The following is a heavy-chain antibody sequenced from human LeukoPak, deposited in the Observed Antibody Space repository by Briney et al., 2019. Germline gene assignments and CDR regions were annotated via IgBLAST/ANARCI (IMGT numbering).Heavy chain of an antibody. CDR1: TRSPSRYY. V-gene: IGHV4-59*05. Sequence: SETLSLTCTVSTRSPSRYYCSWSRQSPGKGLEWIGSIYYGGSTYYNPSLKSRVTISVDTSKNHFSLKLSSVTAAHTAVYYCARCGIAAAGRFVAWGQGTLSPSPQ. J-gene: IGHJ5*02. D-gene: IGHD6-13*01. CDR2: IYYGGST. CDR3: ARCGIAAAGRFVA.